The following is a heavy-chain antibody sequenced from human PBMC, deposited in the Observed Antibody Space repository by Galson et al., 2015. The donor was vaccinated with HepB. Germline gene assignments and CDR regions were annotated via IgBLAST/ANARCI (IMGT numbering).Heavy chain of an antibody. Sequence: SETLSLTCTVSNASISNYDWSWIRQPPGKGLEWIGYIHYRGSTNYNPSLDSRVTISVDTSKNQFSLKLRSVTAADTAVYYCARRPHSGLYDSFDFWGQGTMVTVSS. CDR2: IHYRGST. CDR1: NASISNYD. CDR3: ARRPHSGLYDSFDF. D-gene: IGHD2-15*01. J-gene: IGHJ3*01. V-gene: IGHV4-59*01.